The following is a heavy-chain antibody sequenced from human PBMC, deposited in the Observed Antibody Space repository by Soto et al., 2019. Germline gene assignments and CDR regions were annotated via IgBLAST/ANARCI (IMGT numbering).Heavy chain of an antibody. CDR3: ARDPPGPSTRWVH. CDR1: GGSISSGGYS. D-gene: IGHD3-10*01. J-gene: IGHJ6*02. V-gene: IGHV4-30-2*06. CDR2: IYPTVTT. Sequence: QMQLRASGSGLVKPSETLSLTCTVSGGSISSGGYSWSWIRQSPEKGLEWIGCIYPTVTTYYHPSLKSRVTISVDTSRNQFSLNLTSVTAADTAVYYCARDPPGPSTRWVHWGQGTTVTVSS.